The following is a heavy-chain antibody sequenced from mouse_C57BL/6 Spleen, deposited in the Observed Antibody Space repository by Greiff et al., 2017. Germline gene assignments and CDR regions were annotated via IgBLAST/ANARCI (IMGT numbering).Heavy chain of an antibody. CDR2: INPNNGGT. CDR3: AECYYGSSYDYAMDY. D-gene: IGHD1-1*01. Sequence: EVQLQQSGPELVKPGASVKMSCKASGYTFTDYNMHWVKQSHGKSLEWIGYINPNNGGTSYNQKFKGKATLTVNKSSSTAYMELRRLTSEDSAVYYCAECYYGSSYDYAMDYWGQGTSVTVSS. V-gene: IGHV1-22*01. J-gene: IGHJ4*01. CDR1: GYTFTDYN.